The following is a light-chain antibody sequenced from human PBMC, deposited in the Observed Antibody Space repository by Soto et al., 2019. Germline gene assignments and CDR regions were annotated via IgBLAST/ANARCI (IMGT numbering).Light chain of an antibody. Sequence: QAVVTQEPSLTVSPGGTVTLTCASSTGAVTSGYYPSWFQQKPGQAPRALIYSTVDKHSWTPARFSGSLLGGKAALTLSGVQPEDEADYYCLLYYGGAVVFGGGTKLTVL. CDR3: LLYYGGAVV. CDR2: STV. V-gene: IGLV7-43*01. J-gene: IGLJ2*01. CDR1: TGAVTSGYY.